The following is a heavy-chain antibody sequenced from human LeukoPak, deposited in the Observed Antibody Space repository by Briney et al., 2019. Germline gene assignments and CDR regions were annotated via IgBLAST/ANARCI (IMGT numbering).Heavy chain of an antibody. CDR2: ISSSSSTI. D-gene: IGHD3-10*01. CDR3: ASPMVRGRLIPTDY. V-gene: IGHV3-48*04. J-gene: IGHJ4*02. Sequence: GGSLRLSCAASGFTFSSYSMNWVRQAPGKGLEWVSYISSSSSTIYYADSVKGRFTISRDNAKNSLYLQMNSLRAEDTAVYYCASPMVRGRLIPTDYWGQGTLVTVSS. CDR1: GFTFSSYS.